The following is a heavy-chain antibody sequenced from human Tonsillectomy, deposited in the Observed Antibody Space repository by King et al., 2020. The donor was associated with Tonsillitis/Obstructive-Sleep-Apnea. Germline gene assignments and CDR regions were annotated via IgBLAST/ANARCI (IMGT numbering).Heavy chain of an antibody. J-gene: IGHJ6*03. D-gene: IGHD2-2*01. V-gene: IGHV3-30*04. CDR2: ISSDGSNK. Sequence: HVQLVESGGGVVQPGRSLRLSCAASGFTFTSYAMHCVRQAPGKGLEWVAIISSDGSNKYYTDSVKGRFTISRDNSKNTLYLQMNSLRAEDTAVYYCAREGCSGTSCSYHYYMDVWGKGTTVTVSS. CDR3: AREGCSGTSCSYHYYMDV. CDR1: GFTFTSYA.